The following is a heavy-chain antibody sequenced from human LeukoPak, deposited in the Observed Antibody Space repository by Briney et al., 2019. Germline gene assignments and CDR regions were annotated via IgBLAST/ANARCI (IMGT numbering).Heavy chain of an antibody. Sequence: SETLSLTCTVSGGSISSGSYYWSWIRQPAGKGLEWIGRIYTSGSTNYNPSLKSRVTISVDTSKNQFSLKLSSVTAADTAVYYCAESLQLWSPYFDYWGQGTLVTVSS. J-gene: IGHJ4*02. CDR1: GGSISSGSYY. CDR2: IYTSGST. V-gene: IGHV4-61*02. CDR3: AESLQLWSPYFDY. D-gene: IGHD5-18*01.